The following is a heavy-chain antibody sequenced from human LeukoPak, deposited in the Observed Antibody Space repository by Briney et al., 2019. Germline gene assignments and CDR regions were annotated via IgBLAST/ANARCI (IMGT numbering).Heavy chain of an antibody. V-gene: IGHV4-38-2*02. J-gene: IGHJ4*02. CDR1: GYSISSGYY. Sequence: PSETPSLTCTVSGYSISSGYYWGWIRQPPGKGLEWIGSIHHSGSTYYNPALKSRVTISVDTSKKQFSLNLRSVTAADTAMYYCARVQSYAYGFDYWGQGTLVTVSS. CDR2: IHHSGST. D-gene: IGHD2-2*01. CDR3: ARVQSYAYGFDY.